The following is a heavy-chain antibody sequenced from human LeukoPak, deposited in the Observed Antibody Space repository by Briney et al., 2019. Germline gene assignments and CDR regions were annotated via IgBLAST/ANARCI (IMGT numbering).Heavy chain of an antibody. Sequence: PSQTLSLTCTVSGGSVSSGTYYWNWIRQPPGKGLEWIGYIYYSGSTNYNPSLKSRVTISADTSKNQFSLKLSSVTAADTAVYYCARVSGPPLGVAVADPYYFGYWGQGTLVTVSS. J-gene: IGHJ4*02. V-gene: IGHV4-61*01. CDR2: IYYSGST. CDR3: ARVSGPPLGVAVADPYYFGY. D-gene: IGHD6-19*01. CDR1: GGSVSSGTYY.